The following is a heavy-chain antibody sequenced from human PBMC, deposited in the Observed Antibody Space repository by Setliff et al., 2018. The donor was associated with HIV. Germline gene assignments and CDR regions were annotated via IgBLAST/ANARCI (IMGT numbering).Heavy chain of an antibody. D-gene: IGHD5-18*01. CDR1: GGSFSDYY. J-gene: IGHJ5*02. CDR2: VNRGRRT. V-gene: IGHV4-34*01. Sequence: SETLSLTCALYGGSFSDYYWSWTRQPPGMGLEWIGEVNRGRRTNYNSSLKSRVTISIDTSKNQFSLKLYSVTAADTSVYYCARRWGIRGYSSWGQGTLVTVSS. CDR3: ARRWGIRGYSS.